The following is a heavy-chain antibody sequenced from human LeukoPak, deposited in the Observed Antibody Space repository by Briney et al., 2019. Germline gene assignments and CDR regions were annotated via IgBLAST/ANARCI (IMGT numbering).Heavy chain of an antibody. CDR1: GFTFSSYW. D-gene: IGHD3-3*01. V-gene: IGHV3-7*04. Sequence: GGSLRLSCAASGFTFSSYWMSWVRQAPGKGLEWVANIKQDGSEKYYVDSAKGRFTISRDNAKNSLYLQMNSLRAEDTAVYYCARASVLRFLEFDYWGQGTLVTVSS. CDR3: ARASVLRFLEFDY. J-gene: IGHJ4*02. CDR2: IKQDGSEK.